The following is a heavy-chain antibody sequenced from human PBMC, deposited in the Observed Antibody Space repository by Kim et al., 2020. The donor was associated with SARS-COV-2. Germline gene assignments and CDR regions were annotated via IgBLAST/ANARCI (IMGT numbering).Heavy chain of an antibody. CDR3: ARGYCSGGSCYFEYFQH. Sequence: GGSLRLSCAASGFTFSSYSMNWVRQAPGKGLEWVSSSSSSSSYIYYADSVKGRFTISRDNAKNSLYLQMNSLRAEDTAVYYCARGYCSGGSCYFEYFQHWGQGTLVTVSS. V-gene: IGHV3-21*01. CDR1: GFTFSSYS. J-gene: IGHJ1*01. CDR2: SSSSSSYI. D-gene: IGHD2-15*01.